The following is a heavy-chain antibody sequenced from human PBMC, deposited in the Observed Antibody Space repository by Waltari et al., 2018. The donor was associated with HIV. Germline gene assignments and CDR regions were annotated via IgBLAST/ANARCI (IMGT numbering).Heavy chain of an antibody. CDR1: GFIFTDFA. CDR2: IRGGGET. J-gene: IGHJ3*01. CDR3: VKDSGRAADVFDL. V-gene: IGHV3-23*01. Sequence: HLLESGGGLVEAGGSLRLSCAASGFIFTDFAMDWVRQAPGKGLEWVSAIRGGGETFYADSVKGRFTISRDNSKNTLYLQMNSLRADDAAVYYCVKDSGRAADVFDLWGQGTMVTVSS. D-gene: IGHD3-10*01.